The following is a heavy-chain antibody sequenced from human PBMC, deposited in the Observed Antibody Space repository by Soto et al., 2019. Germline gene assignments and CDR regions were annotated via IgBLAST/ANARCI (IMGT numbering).Heavy chain of an antibody. J-gene: IGHJ6*02. CDR2: ISGSGGST. D-gene: IGHD6-13*01. CDR1: GFTFSSYA. V-gene: IGHV3-23*01. CDR3: AKAIAAAGTIPRYYYYGMDV. Sequence: EVQLLESGGGLVQPGGSLRLSCAASGFTFSSYAMSWVRQAPGKGLEWVSAISGSGGSTYYAGSVKGRFTISRDNSKNTLYLQMNSLRAEDTAVYYCAKAIAAAGTIPRYYYYGMDVWGQGTTVTVSS.